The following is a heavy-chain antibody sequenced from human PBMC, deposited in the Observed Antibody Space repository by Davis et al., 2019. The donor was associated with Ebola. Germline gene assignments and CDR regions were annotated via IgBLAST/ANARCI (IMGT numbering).Heavy chain of an antibody. CDR2: IWYDGSRK. V-gene: IGHV3-33*01. D-gene: IGHD2-15*01. Sequence: PGGSLRLSCAASGFTFRNYGMHWVRQAPGKGLEWVAVIWYDGSRKYYGDSVKGRFTISRDNSNNILYLQMSSLRAEDTAVYYCAIPNCSGTDCYSVYIKNWGQGTLVTVSS. J-gene: IGHJ4*02. CDR1: GFTFRNYG. CDR3: AIPNCSGTDCYSVYIKN.